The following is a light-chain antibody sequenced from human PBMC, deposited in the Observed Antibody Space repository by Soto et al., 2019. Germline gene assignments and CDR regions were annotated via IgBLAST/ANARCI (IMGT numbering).Light chain of an antibody. CDR1: QRITTY. CDR2: TSG. CDR3: QQTYSTPYT. Sequence: DLHMTQSPSSLSASVGDRVTVSCRASQRITTYVNWYQQKPGEAPKLLITTSGTLQRGVPSRFSGSGSGTDFTLTISSLQPADFATYVCQQTYSTPYTFGQGTKLEIK. J-gene: IGKJ2*01. V-gene: IGKV1-39*01.